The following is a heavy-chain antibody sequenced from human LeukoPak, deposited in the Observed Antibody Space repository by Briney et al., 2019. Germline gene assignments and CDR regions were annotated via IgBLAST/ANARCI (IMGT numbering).Heavy chain of an antibody. V-gene: IGHV3-30-3*01. CDR2: ISYDGSNK. CDR1: GFTFSSYA. D-gene: IGHD2/OR15-2a*01. CDR3: AKDFLTTFVFDY. J-gene: IGHJ4*02. Sequence: GGSLRLSCAASGFTFSSYAMHWVRQAPGKGLEWVAVISYDGSNKYYADSVKGRFTISRDNSKNTLYLQMNSLRAEDTAVYYCAKDFLTTFVFDYWGQGTLVTVSS.